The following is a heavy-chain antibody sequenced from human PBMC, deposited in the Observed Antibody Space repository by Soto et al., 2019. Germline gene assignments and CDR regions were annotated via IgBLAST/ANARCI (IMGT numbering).Heavy chain of an antibody. CDR2: ISYDGSNK. V-gene: IGHV3-30*18. CDR1: GFTFSSYG. Sequence: QVQLVASGGGVVQPGRSLRLSCAASGFTFSSYGMHWVRQAPGKGLEWVAVISYDGSNKYYADSVKGRFTISRDNSKNTLYLQMNSLRAEDTAVYYCAKDQTLGGSDYWGQGTLVTVSS. D-gene: IGHD1-26*01. J-gene: IGHJ4*02. CDR3: AKDQTLGGSDY.